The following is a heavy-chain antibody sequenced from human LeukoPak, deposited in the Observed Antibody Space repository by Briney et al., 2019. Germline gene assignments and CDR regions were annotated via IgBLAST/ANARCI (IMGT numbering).Heavy chain of an antibody. CDR3: ARDSSSWSNYFDY. V-gene: IGHV3-7*03. CDR1: GFSFSSYW. Sequence: GGSLRLSCAASGFSFSSYWMSWVRQAPGKGLEWVANIKQDGSDKYYVDSVKGRFTISRDNSKNTLYLQMNSLGAEDTAVYYCARDSSSWSNYFDYWGQGTLVTVSS. CDR2: IKQDGSDK. D-gene: IGHD6-13*01. J-gene: IGHJ4*02.